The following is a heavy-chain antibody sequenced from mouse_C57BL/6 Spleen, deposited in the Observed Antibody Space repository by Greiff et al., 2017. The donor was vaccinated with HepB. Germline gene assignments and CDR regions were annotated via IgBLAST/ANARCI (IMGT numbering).Heavy chain of an antibody. Sequence: QVQLQQSGTELVKPGASVKLSCKASGYTFTSYWMHWVKQRPGQGLEWIGNINPSNGGTNYNEKFKSKATLTVDKSSSTAYMQPSSLTSGDSAVYYCARDGDYGGWFAYWGQGTLVTVSA. J-gene: IGHJ3*01. CDR3: ARDGDYGGWFAY. D-gene: IGHD2-4*01. CDR2: INPSNGGT. CDR1: GYTFTSYW. V-gene: IGHV1-53*01.